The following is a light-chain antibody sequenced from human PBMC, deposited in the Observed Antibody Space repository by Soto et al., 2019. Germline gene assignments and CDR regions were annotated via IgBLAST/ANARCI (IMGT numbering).Light chain of an antibody. J-gene: IGKJ2*01. CDR1: QSISSY. CDR3: QQSYSTPP. Sequence: DIQMTQSPSSLSASVGDRVTITCRASQSISSYLNWYQQKPGKAPKLLIYAASSLQSGVPSRFSGRGSGTDFPLTISRLQPEDFATYYCQQSYSTPPFGQGTKLEIK. CDR2: AAS. V-gene: IGKV1-39*01.